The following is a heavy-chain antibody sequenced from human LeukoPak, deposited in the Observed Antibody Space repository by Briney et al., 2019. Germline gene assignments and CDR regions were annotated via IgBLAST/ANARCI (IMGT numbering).Heavy chain of an antibody. CDR1: GFTFSSYA. CDR2: ISGSGGST. Sequence: PGGSLRLSCAASGFTFSSYAMSWVRQAPGKGLEWVSAISGSGGSTYYADSVKGRFTISRDNSKNTLYPQMNSLRAEDTAVYYCAKDFGRYCSGGSCFPPDAFDIWGQGTMVTVSS. D-gene: IGHD2-15*01. J-gene: IGHJ3*02. V-gene: IGHV3-23*01. CDR3: AKDFGRYCSGGSCFPPDAFDI.